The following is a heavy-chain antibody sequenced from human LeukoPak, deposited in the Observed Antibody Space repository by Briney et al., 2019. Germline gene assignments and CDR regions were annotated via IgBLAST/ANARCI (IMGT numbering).Heavy chain of an antibody. V-gene: IGHV3-74*01. D-gene: IGHD4-17*01. J-gene: IGHJ4*02. CDR1: GFPFSSYW. Sequence: GGSLRLSCAASGFPFSSYWMHWVRQAPGKGLVWVSRVNSGGSSTTYADSVKGRFTISRDNAKNTLYLQMNSLGAEDTAVYYCARDQLGDGDYVFDYWGQGILVTVSS. CDR2: VNSGGSST. CDR3: ARDQLGDGDYVFDY.